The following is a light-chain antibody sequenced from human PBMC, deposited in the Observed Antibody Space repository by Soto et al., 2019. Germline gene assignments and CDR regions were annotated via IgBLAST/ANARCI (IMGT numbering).Light chain of an antibody. J-gene: IGKJ5*01. V-gene: IGKV1-5*03. Sequence: DIQMTQFPSTLSAYVGDRVTITCRASQSIRSWLAWYQQKPGKAPNLLIYKASSLASGVPSRFSGSGSGTEFTLTISSLQPDDFATYYCQQYNSYITFGQGTRLEIK. CDR2: KAS. CDR3: QQYNSYIT. CDR1: QSIRSW.